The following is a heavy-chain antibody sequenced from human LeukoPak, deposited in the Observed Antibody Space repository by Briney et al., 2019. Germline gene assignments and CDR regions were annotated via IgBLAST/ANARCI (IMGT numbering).Heavy chain of an antibody. CDR2: ISSSGSTI. V-gene: IGHV3-48*03. J-gene: IGHJ6*04. Sequence: GGSLRLSCAASGFTFSSYEMNWVRQAPGKGLEWVAYISSSGSTIYYADSVKGRFTISRDNAKNSLYLQMNSLRAEDTAVYYCAELGITMIGGVWGKGTTVTISS. D-gene: IGHD3-10*02. CDR3: AELGITMIGGV. CDR1: GFTFSSYE.